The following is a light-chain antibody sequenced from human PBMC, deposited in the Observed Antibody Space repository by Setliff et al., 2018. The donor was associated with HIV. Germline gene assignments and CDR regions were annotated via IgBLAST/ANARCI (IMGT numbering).Light chain of an antibody. CDR1: NSDVATHYL. J-gene: IGLJ1*01. CDR2: EVN. Sequence: QSALTQPASVSGSPGQSITISCTGSNSDVATHYLVSWYRQYPGKAPKLIIYEVNRLPAGVSDRLSGSKSVNTASLTISGLRAEDEATYYCCSYTSSTTDVFGTGTRSPS. V-gene: IGLV2-23*02. CDR3: CSYTSSTTDV.